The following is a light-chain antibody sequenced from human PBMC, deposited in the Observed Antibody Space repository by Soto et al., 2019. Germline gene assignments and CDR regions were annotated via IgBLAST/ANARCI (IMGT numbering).Light chain of an antibody. CDR1: QSVGSY. V-gene: IGKV3-11*01. CDR3: QQRRSWPRA. J-gene: IGKJ1*01. CDR2: DAT. Sequence: EIVLTQSPAPLSLSPGERATLSCRASQSVGSYLAWFQQKPGQAPRLLIYDATNRATGIPARFNGSGSGTDFTLTISSLEPEDFAVYYCQQRRSWPRAFGQGTKVDIK.